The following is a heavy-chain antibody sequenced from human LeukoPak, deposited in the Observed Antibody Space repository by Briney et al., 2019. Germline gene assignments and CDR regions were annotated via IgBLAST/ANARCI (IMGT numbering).Heavy chain of an antibody. CDR3: ARARLGYSSSSLDY. V-gene: IGHV4-34*01. J-gene: IGHJ4*02. CDR2: INHSGST. Sequence: SETLSLTCAVYGGSFSGYYWSWIRQPPGKGLEWIGEINHSGSTNYNPSLKSRVTISVDTSKSQFSLKLSSVTAADTAVYYCARARLGYSSSSLDYWGQGTLATVSS. D-gene: IGHD6-6*01. CDR1: GGSFSGYY.